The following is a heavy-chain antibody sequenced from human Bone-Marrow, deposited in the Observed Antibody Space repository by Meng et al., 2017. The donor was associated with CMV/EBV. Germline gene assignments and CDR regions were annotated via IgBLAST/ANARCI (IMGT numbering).Heavy chain of an antibody. CDR1: GYTFTGYY. V-gene: IGHV1-2*02. J-gene: IGHJ5*02. CDR3: ARDRGRGYSSSSSPNWFDP. D-gene: IGHD6-6*01. Sequence: ASVKVSCKASGYTFTGYYMHWVRQAPGQGLEWMGWINPNSGGTNYEQKFQGRVTMTRDTSISTAYMELSRLRTDDTAVDYCARDRGRGYSSSSSPNWFDPWGQGTLVTVSS. CDR2: INPNSGGT.